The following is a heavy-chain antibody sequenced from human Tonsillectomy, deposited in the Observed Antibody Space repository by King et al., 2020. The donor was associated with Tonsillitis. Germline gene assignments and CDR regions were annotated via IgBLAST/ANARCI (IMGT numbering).Heavy chain of an antibody. Sequence: VQLVESGAEVKKPGESLRISCKGSGYSFTSYWINWVRQMPGKGLEWMGRIDPSDSYINYSPSFQGHVTISADESISAAYLQWSSLKALDTAIYYCARQDGSYSGFDYWGQGTLVTVSS. D-gene: IGHD1-26*01. CDR2: IDPSDSYI. J-gene: IGHJ4*02. V-gene: IGHV5-10-1*03. CDR1: GYSFTSYW. CDR3: ARQDGSYSGFDY.